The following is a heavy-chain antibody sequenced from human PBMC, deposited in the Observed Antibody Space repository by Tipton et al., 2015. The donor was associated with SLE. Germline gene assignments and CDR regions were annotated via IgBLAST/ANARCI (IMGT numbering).Heavy chain of an antibody. Sequence: GSLRLSCAASGFTFDDYAMHWVRQAPGKGLEWVSRINSDGSSTSYADSVKGRFTISRDNAKNTLYLQMNSLRAEDTAVYYYARDSGYYYDSSGGYWGQGTLVTVSS. V-gene: IGHV3-74*01. CDR1: GFTFDDYA. J-gene: IGHJ4*02. CDR3: ARDSGYYYDSSGGY. D-gene: IGHD3-22*01. CDR2: INSDGSST.